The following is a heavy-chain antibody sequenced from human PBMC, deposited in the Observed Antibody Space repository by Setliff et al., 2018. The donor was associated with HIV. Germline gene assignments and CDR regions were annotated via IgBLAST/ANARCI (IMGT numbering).Heavy chain of an antibody. Sequence: SETLSLTCTVSGGSISSSNWWSWVRQPPGKGLEWIGEIYHSGSTNYNPSLQSRVSITVDKSKNQFSLKLSSVTAADTAVYYCARDVKLAYCSGGSCPRAYFSGLDVWGQGTTVTVSS. J-gene: IGHJ6*02. CDR3: ARDVKLAYCSGGSCPRAYFSGLDV. D-gene: IGHD2-15*01. CDR2: IYHSGST. CDR1: GGSISSSNW. V-gene: IGHV4-4*02.